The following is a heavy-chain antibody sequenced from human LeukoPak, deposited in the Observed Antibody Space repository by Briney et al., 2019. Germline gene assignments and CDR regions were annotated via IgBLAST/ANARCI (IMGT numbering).Heavy chain of an antibody. CDR1: GFTFSSYG. CDR2: IRYGGSNK. J-gene: IGHJ1*01. V-gene: IGHV3-30*02. D-gene: IGHD6-19*01. CDR3: AKDSYSSGFVEYFQH. Sequence: TGGSLRLSCAASGFTFSSYGMHWVRQAPGKGLEWVAFIRYGGSNKYYADSVKGRFTISRDNSKNTLYLQMNSLRAEDTAVYYCAKDSYSSGFVEYFQHWGQGTLVTVSS.